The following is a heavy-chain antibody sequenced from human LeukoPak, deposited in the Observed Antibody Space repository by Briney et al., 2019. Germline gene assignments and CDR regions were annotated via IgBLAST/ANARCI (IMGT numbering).Heavy chain of an antibody. CDR3: ARDRPRRRIAAAGSITQLRFDP. J-gene: IGHJ5*02. Sequence: SETLSLTCAVYGGSFSGYYWSWIRHPPGKGLEWIGEINHSGSTNYNPSLKSRVTISVDTSKNQFSLKLSSVTAADTAVYYCARDRPRRRIAAAGSITQLRFDPWGQGTLVTVSS. V-gene: IGHV4-34*01. CDR2: INHSGST. CDR1: GGSFSGYY. D-gene: IGHD6-13*01.